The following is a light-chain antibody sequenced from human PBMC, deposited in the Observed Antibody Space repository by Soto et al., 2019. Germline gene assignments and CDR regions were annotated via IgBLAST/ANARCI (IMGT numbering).Light chain of an antibody. CDR2: GAS. V-gene: IGKV3-15*01. CDR1: QNVANY. CDR3: QQYNDWPPYT. Sequence: EIVLTQSPATLSLSPGERATLSCRASQNVANYLDWYQQKPGQAPRLLIYGASTRATGIPARFSGSGSGTEFTLTISSLQSEDFAVYYCQQYNDWPPYTFGQGTKVDI. J-gene: IGKJ1*01.